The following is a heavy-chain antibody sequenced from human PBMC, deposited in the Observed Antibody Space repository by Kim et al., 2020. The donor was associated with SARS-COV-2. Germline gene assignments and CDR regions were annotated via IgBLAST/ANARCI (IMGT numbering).Heavy chain of an antibody. CDR2: IIPIFGTA. D-gene: IGHD4-17*01. CDR3: ARVPTHDYVKHYYYYYGMDV. Sequence: SVKVSCKASGGTFSSYAISWVRQAPGQGLEWMGGIIPIFGTANYAQKFQGRVTITADESTSTAYMELSSLRSEDTAVYYCARVPTHDYVKHYYYYYGMDVWGQGTTVTVSS. CDR1: GGTFSSYA. V-gene: IGHV1-69*13. J-gene: IGHJ6*02.